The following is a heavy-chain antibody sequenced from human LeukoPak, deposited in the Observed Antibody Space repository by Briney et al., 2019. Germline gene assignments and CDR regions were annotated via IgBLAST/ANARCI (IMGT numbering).Heavy chain of an antibody. CDR2: IIPILDIT. J-gene: IGHJ4*02. CDR1: GGTFSSHA. Sequence: GASVKVSCKASGGTFSSHAMSWVRQAPGQGLEWMGGIIPILDITNYAQKFQGRVTITADKSTGTAYMELSSLRSEDTAVYYCAGLGVAGRVLHYYFDYWGQGTLVTVSS. V-gene: IGHV1-69*10. CDR3: AGLGVAGRVLHYYFDY. D-gene: IGHD6-19*01.